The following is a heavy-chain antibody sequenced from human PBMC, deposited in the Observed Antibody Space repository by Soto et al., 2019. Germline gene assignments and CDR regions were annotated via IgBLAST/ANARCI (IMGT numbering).Heavy chain of an antibody. J-gene: IGHJ4*02. V-gene: IGHV1-69*02. Sequence: QVQLVQSGAEVKKPGSSVKVSCKASGGTFSSYTISWVRQAPGQGLEWMGRIIPILGIANYAQKFQGRVTITADKSTSTAYMELSSLRSEDTAVYYCARSRFGELFVARPYYFDHLGQGTLVTVSS. CDR2: IIPILGIA. CDR3: ARSRFGELFVARPYYFDH. CDR1: GGTFSSYT. D-gene: IGHD3-10*01.